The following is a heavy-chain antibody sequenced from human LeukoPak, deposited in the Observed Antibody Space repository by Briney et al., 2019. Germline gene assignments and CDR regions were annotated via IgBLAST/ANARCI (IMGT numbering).Heavy chain of an antibody. CDR2: IYSGGGT. J-gene: IGHJ4*02. CDR3: AGPGNYYDSSGYPFDY. Sequence: PGGSLRLSCAASGFTVSSNYMSWVRQAPGRGRGLVSVIYSGGGTYYADSVKGRFTISRDNSKNTLYLQMNSLRAEDTAVYYCAGPGNYYDSSGYPFDYWGQGTLVTVSS. CDR1: GFTVSSNY. D-gene: IGHD3-22*01. V-gene: IGHV3-53*01.